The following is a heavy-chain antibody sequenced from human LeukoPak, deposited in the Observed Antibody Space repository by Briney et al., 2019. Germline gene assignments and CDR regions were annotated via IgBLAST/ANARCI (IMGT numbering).Heavy chain of an antibody. D-gene: IGHD2-15*01. CDR2: IYHSGRT. CDR1: GGSIISGNW. Sequence: PSETLSLTCAVSGGSIISGNWWSWVRQPPGKGLEWIGEIYHSGRTNYNPSLKSRVTISLDKSKNQFSLNLSSVTAADTALYYCASSDGQPPRFDSSCDVFDYWGQGTLVTVSS. CDR3: ASSDGQPPRFDSSCDVFDY. V-gene: IGHV4-4*02. J-gene: IGHJ4*02.